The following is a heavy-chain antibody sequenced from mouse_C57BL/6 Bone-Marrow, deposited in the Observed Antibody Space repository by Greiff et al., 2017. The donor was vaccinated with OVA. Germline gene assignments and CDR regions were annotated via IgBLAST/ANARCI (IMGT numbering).Heavy chain of an antibody. D-gene: IGHD3-2*02. J-gene: IGHJ2*01. Sequence: EVQLQESGGGLVKPGGSLKLSCAASGFTFSSYAMSWVRQTPEKRLEWVATISDGGSYTYYPDNVKGRFTISRDNAKNNLYLQMSHLKSEDTAMYYCARDGRLRLVFDYWGQGTTLTVSS. CDR2: ISDGGSYT. CDR3: ARDGRLRLVFDY. V-gene: IGHV5-4*01. CDR1: GFTFSSYA.